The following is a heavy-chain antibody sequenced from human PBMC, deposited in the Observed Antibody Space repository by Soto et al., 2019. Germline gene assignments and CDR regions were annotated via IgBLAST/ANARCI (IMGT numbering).Heavy chain of an antibody. Sequence: SETLSLTCTVSGGSISSSSYYWGWIRQPPGKGLEWIGSIFYSGSTYYNPSLKSRVTISVDTSKNQFSLKLSSVTAADTAAYYCARLKYYYDSSGYYYDYWGPGTLVTVSS. V-gene: IGHV4-39*01. CDR1: GGSISSSSYY. J-gene: IGHJ4*02. CDR3: ARLKYYYDSSGYYYDY. D-gene: IGHD3-22*01. CDR2: IFYSGST.